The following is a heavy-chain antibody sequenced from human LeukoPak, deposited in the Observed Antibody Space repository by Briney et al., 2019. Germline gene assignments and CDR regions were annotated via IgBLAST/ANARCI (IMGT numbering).Heavy chain of an antibody. J-gene: IGHJ6*02. V-gene: IGHV1-69*13. CDR1: GGSFSSYG. CDR3: AYYYDSSGYWIPGYYGMDV. D-gene: IGHD3-22*01. Sequence: SVKVSCKASGGSFSSYGFHWVRQAPEQGLEWMGGIIPIFGTANYAQKFQGRVTITADESTSTAYMELSSLRSEDTAVYYCAYYYDSSGYWIPGYYGMDVWGQGTTVTVSS. CDR2: IIPIFGTA.